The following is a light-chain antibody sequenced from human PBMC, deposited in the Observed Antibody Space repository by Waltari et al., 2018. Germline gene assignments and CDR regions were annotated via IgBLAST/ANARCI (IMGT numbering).Light chain of an antibody. J-gene: IGLJ2*01. Sequence: QPALTQPASVSGAPGQSITIPCTGTSRDVGNNNHACWYQKPPAKLPKPILSEVSKRPSGVSDRFSGSKSGNTAFLTISGLQAEDEADYYCLSYAATVSFGFGGGTKLTVL. CDR2: EVS. CDR3: LSYAATVSFG. V-gene: IGLV2-23*02. CDR1: SRDVGNNNH.